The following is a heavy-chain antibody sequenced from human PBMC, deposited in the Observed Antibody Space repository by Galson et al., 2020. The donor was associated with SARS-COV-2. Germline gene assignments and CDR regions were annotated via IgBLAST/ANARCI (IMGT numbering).Heavy chain of an antibody. CDR3: ASDDRSGYYLYYFDH. V-gene: IGHV3-30-3*01. D-gene: IGHD3-22*01. CDR2: ISSDGHKQ. Sequence: TGGSLRLSCAASGFTFSSIAMHWVRQAPGKGLEWVALISSDGHKQHYADSVKGRFTISRDNSRNTLYLQMNSLSAEDTAEYYCASDDRSGYYLYYFDHWGQGTLVTVSS. CDR1: GFTFSSIA. J-gene: IGHJ4*02.